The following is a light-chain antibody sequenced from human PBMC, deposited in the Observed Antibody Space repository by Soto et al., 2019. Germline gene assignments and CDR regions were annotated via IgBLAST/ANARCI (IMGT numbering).Light chain of an antibody. V-gene: IGLV2-8*01. CDR2: EVN. CDR1: RSDVGGYNY. Sequence: QSALTHPPSASGSPGQSVAISCTGTRSDVGGYNYVSWYQLHPGKAPKLIIYEVNMRPSGVPDRFSGSKSGNTASLTVSGLRAEDEADYYCSSYAGSNNYVFGTGTKVTVL. CDR3: SSYAGSNNYV. J-gene: IGLJ1*01.